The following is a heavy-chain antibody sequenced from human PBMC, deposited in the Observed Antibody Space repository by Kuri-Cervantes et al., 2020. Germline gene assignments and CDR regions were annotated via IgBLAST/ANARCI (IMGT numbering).Heavy chain of an antibody. V-gene: IGHV1-2*02. CDR1: GYTFTGYY. Sequence: ASVKVSCKASGYTFTGYYMNWVRQAPGQGLEWMGWINPNSGGTNYAQKFQGRVTMTRDTSISTAYMELSRLRSDDTAVYFCAHSPRSSGWFYFDYWGQGTLVTVSS. D-gene: IGHD6-19*01. CDR3: AHSPRSSGWFYFDY. J-gene: IGHJ4*02. CDR2: INPNSGGT.